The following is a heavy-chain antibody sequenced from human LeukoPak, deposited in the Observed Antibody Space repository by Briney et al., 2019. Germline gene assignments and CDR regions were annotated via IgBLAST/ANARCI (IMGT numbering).Heavy chain of an antibody. J-gene: IGHJ4*02. D-gene: IGHD3-3*01. CDR1: GFTFSSYA. Sequence: GSLRLSCAASGFTFSSYAMSWVRQAPGKGLEWVSAISGSGGSTYYADSVKGRFTISRDNAKNSLYLQMNSLRAEDTAVYYCARPNYDFWSGYSPAFDYWGQGTLVTVSS. V-gene: IGHV3-23*01. CDR3: ARPNYDFWSGYSPAFDY. CDR2: ISGSGGST.